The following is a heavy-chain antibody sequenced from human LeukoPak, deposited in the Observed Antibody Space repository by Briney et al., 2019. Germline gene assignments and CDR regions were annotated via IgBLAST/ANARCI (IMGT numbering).Heavy chain of an antibody. CDR3: AREVPYYDFWSGYYSFDY. V-gene: IGHV4-4*07. J-gene: IGHJ4*02. Sequence: PSETLSLTCTVSGGSISSYYWSWIRQPAGKGLEWIGRIYTSGSTNYNPSLKSRVTMSVDTSKNQFSLKLSSVTAADTAVYYCAREVPYYDFWSGYYSFDYWGQGTLVTVPS. CDR1: GGSISSYY. CDR2: IYTSGST. D-gene: IGHD3-3*01.